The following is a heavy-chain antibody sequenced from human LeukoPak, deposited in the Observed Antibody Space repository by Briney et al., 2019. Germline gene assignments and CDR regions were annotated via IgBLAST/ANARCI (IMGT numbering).Heavy chain of an antibody. CDR1: GFTFSSYS. CDR3: ARAPLTITMVRGVISP. Sequence: GGSLRLSCAASGFTFSSYSMNWVRQAPGKGLEWVSSISSSSSYIYYADSVKGRFTISRDNAKNSLYLQMSSLRAEDTAVYYCARAPLTITMVRGVISPWGQGTLVTVSS. V-gene: IGHV3-21*01. J-gene: IGHJ5*02. CDR2: ISSSSSYI. D-gene: IGHD3-10*01.